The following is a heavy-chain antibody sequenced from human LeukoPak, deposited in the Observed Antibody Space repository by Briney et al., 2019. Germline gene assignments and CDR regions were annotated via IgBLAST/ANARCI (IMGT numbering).Heavy chain of an antibody. V-gene: IGHV3-64*01. CDR1: GFTFSVYS. CDR3: ARYLGGYSAYVVNDPYEF. D-gene: IGHD5-12*01. Sequence: EGSLRLSCAGSGFTFSVYSMHWVRQAPGRGLEYVSAINPNGDSTYYANSVKGRFTISRDNSKNTLYLQMGSLRAEDMAMYYCARYLGGYSAYVVNDPYEFWGQGTLVTVSS. CDR2: INPNGDST. J-gene: IGHJ4*02.